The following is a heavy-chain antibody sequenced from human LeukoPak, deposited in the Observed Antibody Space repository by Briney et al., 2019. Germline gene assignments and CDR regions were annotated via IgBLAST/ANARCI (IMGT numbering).Heavy chain of an antibody. Sequence: GGSLRLSCAASGFTFSSYAMSWVRQAPGKGLEWVSAISGSGGSTYYADSVKGRFTISRDNSKNTLYLQMNSLRAEDTAVCYCAKAVVVVPAATPFDYWGQGTLVTVSS. V-gene: IGHV3-23*01. CDR1: GFTFSSYA. CDR3: AKAVVVVPAATPFDY. CDR2: ISGSGGST. J-gene: IGHJ4*02. D-gene: IGHD2-2*01.